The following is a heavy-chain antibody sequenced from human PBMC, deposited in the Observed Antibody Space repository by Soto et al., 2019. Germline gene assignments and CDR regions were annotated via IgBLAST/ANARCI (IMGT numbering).Heavy chain of an antibody. V-gene: IGHV5-51*01. CDR3: ARKFAPEFFDS. CDR1: GYTFSTYW. CDR2: IYPGDSDT. Sequence: GESLKISCKGSGYTFSTYWIAWVRQMPGKGLEWMGIIYPGDSDTKYSPAFQGQITISADKSINTAYLQWTSLEASDTAMYYCARKFAPEFFDSWGQGTLVTVSS. D-gene: IGHD3-10*01. J-gene: IGHJ4*02.